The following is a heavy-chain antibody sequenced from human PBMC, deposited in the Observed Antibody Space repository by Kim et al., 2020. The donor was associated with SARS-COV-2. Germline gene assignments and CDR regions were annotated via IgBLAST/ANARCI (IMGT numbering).Heavy chain of an antibody. V-gene: IGHV3-21*01. CDR1: GFDFSKYD. Sequence: GGSLRLSCAGSGFDFSKYDVNWVRQFPGKGLEWLSSISSSSQYIDYADSVKGRFTISRDNGKKSVYLQMSSLRPEDTAVYYCVRDQTADSNYGMDVWGQG. CDR3: VRDQTADSNYGMDV. CDR2: ISSSSQYI. J-gene: IGHJ6*02. D-gene: IGHD2-21*02.